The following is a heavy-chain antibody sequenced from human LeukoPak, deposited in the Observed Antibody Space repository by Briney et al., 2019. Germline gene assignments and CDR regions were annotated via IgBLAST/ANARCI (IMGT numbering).Heavy chain of an antibody. CDR1: GYTFTSYY. CDR2: IIPIFGTA. J-gene: IGHJ4*02. Sequence: SVKVSCKASGYTFTSYYMHWVRQAPGQGLEWMGGIIPIFGTANYAQKFQGRVTITADESTSTAYMELSSLRSEDTAVYYCARARYSGYLTVDYWGQGTLVTVSS. D-gene: IGHD5-12*01. CDR3: ARARYSGYLTVDY. V-gene: IGHV1-69*13.